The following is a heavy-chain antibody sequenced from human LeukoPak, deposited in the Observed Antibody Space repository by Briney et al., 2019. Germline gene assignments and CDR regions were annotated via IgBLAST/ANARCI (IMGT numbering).Heavy chain of an antibody. D-gene: IGHD6-13*01. V-gene: IGHV3-7*03. CDR1: GFTFSSYW. CDR3: ARARDSSWDY. J-gene: IGHJ4*02. CDR2: IKDDGSEK. Sequence: GGSLRLSCAASGFTFSSYWMSWVRQAPGKGLEWVANIKDDGSEKYYVDSVKGRFAISRDDAKNSLYLQMNSLRAEDTAVYYCARARDSSWDYWGQGTLVTVSS.